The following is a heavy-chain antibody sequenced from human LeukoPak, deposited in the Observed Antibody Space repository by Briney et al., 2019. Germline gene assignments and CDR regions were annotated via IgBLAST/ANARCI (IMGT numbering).Heavy chain of an antibody. V-gene: IGHV3-9*01. Sequence: GGSLRLSCAASGFTFDDYAMHWVRQAPGKGLEWVSGISWNSGSIGYADSVKGRFTISRDNATNSLYLQMNSLRAEDTALYYCAKDQSYGDYGLSYYYGMDVWGQGTTATVSS. CDR3: AKDQSYGDYGLSYYYGMDV. J-gene: IGHJ6*02. CDR2: ISWNSGSI. CDR1: GFTFDDYA. D-gene: IGHD4-17*01.